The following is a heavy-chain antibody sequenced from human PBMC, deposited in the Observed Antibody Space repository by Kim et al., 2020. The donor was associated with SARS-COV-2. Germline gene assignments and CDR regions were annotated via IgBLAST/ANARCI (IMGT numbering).Heavy chain of an antibody. Sequence: GGSLRLSCAASGFTFSSYWMSWVRQAPGKGLEWVANIKQDGSEKYYVDSVKGRFTISRDNAKNSLYLQMNSLRAEDTAVYYCARDQPSVLWFGELRAFDIWGQGTMVTVSS. CDR3: ARDQPSVLWFGELRAFDI. D-gene: IGHD3-10*01. CDR2: IKQDGSEK. J-gene: IGHJ3*02. CDR1: GFTFSSYW. V-gene: IGHV3-7*01.